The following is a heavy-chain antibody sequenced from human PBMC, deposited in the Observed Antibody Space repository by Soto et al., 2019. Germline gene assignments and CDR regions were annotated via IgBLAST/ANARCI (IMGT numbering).Heavy chain of an antibody. J-gene: IGHJ4*02. D-gene: IGHD2-2*01. V-gene: IGHV3-48*01. CDR3: AREDSVVVPAATYYFGY. Sequence: SLRLSCAASGFTFSSYSMNLVRPAPGKGLEWVSYISSSSSTIYYADSVKGRFTISRDNAKNSLYLQMNSLRAEDTAVYYCAREDSVVVPAATYYFGYWGQGTLVTGSS. CDR1: GFTFSSYS. CDR2: ISSSSSTI.